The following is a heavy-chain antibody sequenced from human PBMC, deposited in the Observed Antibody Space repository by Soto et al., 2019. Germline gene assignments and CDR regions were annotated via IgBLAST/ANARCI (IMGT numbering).Heavy chain of an antibody. V-gene: IGHV4-39*01. J-gene: IGHJ4*02. CDR3: ARLMITFGGVIVYYFDY. CDR1: GGSISSSSYY. Sequence: PSETLSLTCTVSGGSISSSSYYWGWIRQPPGKGLEWIGSIYYSGSTYYNPSLKSRVTISVDTSKNQFSLKLSSVTAADTAVYYCARLMITFGGVIVYYFDYWGQGTLVTVSS. D-gene: IGHD3-16*02. CDR2: IYYSGST.